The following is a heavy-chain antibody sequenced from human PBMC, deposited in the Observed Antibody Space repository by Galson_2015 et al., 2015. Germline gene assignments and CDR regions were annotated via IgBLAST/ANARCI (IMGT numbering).Heavy chain of an antibody. J-gene: IGHJ5*02. D-gene: IGHD3-3*01. Sequence: SLRLSCAASGFSFDDYAMHWVRQAPGKGLEWVSGINWNSARIVYADSVKGRFTISRDNAKNSLYLQMNSLRAEDTALYHCAKDGTRSLNDGDWFDPWGQGTLVTVSS. CDR1: GFSFDDYA. CDR3: AKDGTRSLNDGDWFDP. CDR2: INWNSARI. V-gene: IGHV3-9*01.